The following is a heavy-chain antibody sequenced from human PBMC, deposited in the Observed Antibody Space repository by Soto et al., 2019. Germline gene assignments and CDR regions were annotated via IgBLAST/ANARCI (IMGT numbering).Heavy chain of an antibody. J-gene: IGHJ6*02. Sequence: SVKVSCKASGGTFSSYAISWVRQAPGQGLEWMGGIIPIFGTANYAQKFQGRVTITADESTSTAYMELSSLRSEDTAVYYCARGTVAGPYYYYYGMDVWGQGTTVTVSS. CDR1: GGTFSSYA. D-gene: IGHD1-7*01. CDR3: ARGTVAGPYYYYYGMDV. V-gene: IGHV1-69*13. CDR2: IIPIFGTA.